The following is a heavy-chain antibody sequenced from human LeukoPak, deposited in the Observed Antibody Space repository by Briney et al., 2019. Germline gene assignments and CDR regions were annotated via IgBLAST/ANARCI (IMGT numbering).Heavy chain of an antibody. D-gene: IGHD2-15*01. CDR3: AKAMIAAAPSRIVVVVAATQVYFDY. J-gene: IGHJ4*02. CDR1: GFTFSSYA. Sequence: GSLRLSCAASGFTFSSYAMSWVRQAPGKGLEWVSAISGSGGSTYYADSVKGRFTISRDNSKNTLYLQMNSLRAEDTAVYYCAKAMIAAAPSRIVVVVAATQVYFDYWGQGTLVTVSS. V-gene: IGHV3-23*01. CDR2: ISGSGGST.